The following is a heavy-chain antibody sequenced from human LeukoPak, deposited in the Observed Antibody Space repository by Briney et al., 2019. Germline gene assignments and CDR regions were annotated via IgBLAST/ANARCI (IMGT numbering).Heavy chain of an antibody. V-gene: IGHV4-59*01. D-gene: IGHD6-19*01. CDR2: IYYSGST. J-gene: IGHJ1*01. Sequence: SETLSLTCTVSGGSINTYFWSWIRQPPGKGLEWIGYIYYSGSTNYNPSLKSRVTISVDTSKNQFSLKLSSVTAADTAAYYCARGVTGGWYGDFQHWGQGTLVTVSS. CDR1: GGSINTYF. CDR3: ARGVTGGWYGDFQH.